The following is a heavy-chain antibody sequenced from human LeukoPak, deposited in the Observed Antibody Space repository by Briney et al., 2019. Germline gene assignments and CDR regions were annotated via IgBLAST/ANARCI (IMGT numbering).Heavy chain of an antibody. D-gene: IGHD3-22*01. CDR2: ISSSGSTI. V-gene: IGHV3-48*03. CDR1: GFTFSSYE. Sequence: GGSLRLSCAASGFTFSSYEMNWVRQAPGKGLEWVSYISSSGSTIYYADSVKGRFTISRDNAKNSLYLQMNSLRAEDTAVYYCAKDLGITMIVVVTPFDYWGQGTLLTVSS. CDR3: AKDLGITMIVVVTPFDY. J-gene: IGHJ4*02.